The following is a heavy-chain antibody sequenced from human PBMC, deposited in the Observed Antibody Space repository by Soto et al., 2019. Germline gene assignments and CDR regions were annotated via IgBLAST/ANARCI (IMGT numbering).Heavy chain of an antibody. V-gene: IGHV3-30-3*01. Sequence: QVQLVESGGGVVQPGRSLRLSCAASGFTFSSYAMHWVRQAPGKGLEWVAVISYDGSNKYYADSVKGRFTISRDNSKNTLYLQMNSLRAEDTAVYYCARDLVDSSGWGYCGQGTLVTVSS. CDR3: ARDLVDSSGWGY. CDR1: GFTFSSYA. D-gene: IGHD6-19*01. CDR2: ISYDGSNK. J-gene: IGHJ4*02.